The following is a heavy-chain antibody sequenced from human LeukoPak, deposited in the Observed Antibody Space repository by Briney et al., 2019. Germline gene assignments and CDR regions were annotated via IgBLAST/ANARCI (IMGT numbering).Heavy chain of an antibody. V-gene: IGHV4-59*01. Sequence: SETLSLTCTVSGGSISSYYWSWIRQPPGKGLEWIGYIYYSGSTNYNPSLKSRVTISVDTSKNQFSLKLSSVTAADTAVYYCARVRVLATVTPFYFFDYWGQGTLVTVSS. J-gene: IGHJ4*02. D-gene: IGHD4-17*01. CDR2: IYYSGST. CDR3: ARVRVLATVTPFYFFDY. CDR1: GGSISSYY.